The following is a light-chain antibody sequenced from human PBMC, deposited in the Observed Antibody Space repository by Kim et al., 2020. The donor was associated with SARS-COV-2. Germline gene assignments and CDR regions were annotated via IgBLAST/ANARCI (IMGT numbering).Light chain of an antibody. CDR3: NSRDSNGNHLV. J-gene: IGLJ2*01. CDR2: GKN. CDR1: SLRNYF. V-gene: IGLV3-19*01. Sequence: SSELTQDPAVSVAWGQTVRITCQGDSLRNYFASWYQQRPGRAPILVIYGKNSRPSGIPDRFSGSSSGSTASLTITGAQAEDEADYYCNSRDSNGNHLVFGGGTQLTVL.